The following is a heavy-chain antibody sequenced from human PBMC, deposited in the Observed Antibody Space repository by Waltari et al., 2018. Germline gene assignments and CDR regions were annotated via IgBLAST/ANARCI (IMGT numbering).Heavy chain of an antibody. V-gene: IGHV1-18*01. CDR2: ISAYKGNT. CDR1: GYTFTSYG. D-gene: IGHD2-15*01. Sequence: QVQLAQSGDEVEKPGASVRVSCRASGYTFTSYGISWVRQAPGQGLEWMGWISAYKGNTNYAQKLQGRVTMTTDTPTSTAYMALRSLRSDDTAVYYCARVGRVVAANNFDYWGQGTLVTVSS. CDR3: ARVGRVVAANNFDY. J-gene: IGHJ4*02.